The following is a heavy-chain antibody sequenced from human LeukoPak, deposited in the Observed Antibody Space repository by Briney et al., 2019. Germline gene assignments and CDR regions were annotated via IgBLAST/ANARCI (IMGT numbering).Heavy chain of an antibody. D-gene: IGHD5-18*01. V-gene: IGHV5-51*01. J-gene: IGHJ4*02. CDR3: ARRYTTMVFFDS. Sequence: GESLKISCKGSGYIFTSYWIGWVRQVPGKGLEWMGIIYPGDSDTRYSPSFQGQVTISADKSISTAYLQWSSLKASDTAIYYCARRYTTMVFFDSWGQGTLVTVSS. CDR1: GYIFTSYW. CDR2: IYPGDSDT.